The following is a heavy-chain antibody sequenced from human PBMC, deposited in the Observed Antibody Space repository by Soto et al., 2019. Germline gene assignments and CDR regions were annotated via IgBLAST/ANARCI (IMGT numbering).Heavy chain of an antibody. CDR2: ISYDGSNK. V-gene: IGHV3-30-3*01. D-gene: IGHD2-2*01. Sequence: QVQMVESGGGVVQPGRSLRLSCAAYGFTFSSYDMHWVRQAPGKGLEWVAVISYDGSNKYYADSVKGRFTISRDNSKKTLYLQMNSLRAEDTAVYYCARGDIVLVPARYGMDVWGQGTTVTVS. J-gene: IGHJ6*02. CDR1: GFTFSSYD. CDR3: ARGDIVLVPARYGMDV.